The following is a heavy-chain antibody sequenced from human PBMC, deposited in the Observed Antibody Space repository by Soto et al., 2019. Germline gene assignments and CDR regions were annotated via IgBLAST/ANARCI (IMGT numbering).Heavy chain of an antibody. V-gene: IGHV3-23*01. D-gene: IGHD4-4*01. CDR2: ISGSGGST. J-gene: IGHJ6*02. Sequence: PGGSLRLSCAASGFTFSSYAISWVRQAPGKGLEWVSAISGSGGSTYYADSVKGRFTISRDNSKNTLYLQMNSLRAEDTAVYYCARESDTSYSNFPYYYYGMDVWGQGTTVTVSS. CDR3: ARESDTSYSNFPYYYYGMDV. CDR1: GFTFSSYA.